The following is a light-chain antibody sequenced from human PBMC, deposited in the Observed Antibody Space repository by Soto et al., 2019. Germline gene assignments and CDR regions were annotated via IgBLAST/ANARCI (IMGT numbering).Light chain of an antibody. J-gene: IGLJ2*01. V-gene: IGLV2-14*03. Sequence: QSVLTQPASVSGSPGQSITISCTGTSSDVGSFNSVSWYQQHPGKAPKLLIYDVSHRPGGVSSHFSGSKSGNTASLTISGLQAEDEADYYCSSYTRSLVLFGGGTKLTVL. CDR2: DVS. CDR3: SSYTRSLVL. CDR1: SSDVGSFNS.